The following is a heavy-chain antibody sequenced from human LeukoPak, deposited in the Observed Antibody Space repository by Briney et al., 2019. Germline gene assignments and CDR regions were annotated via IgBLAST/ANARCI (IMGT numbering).Heavy chain of an antibody. V-gene: IGHV4-59*01. CDR2: IYYSGST. Sequence: PSETLSLTCTVSGGSISSYYWSWIRQPPGKGLEWIGYIYYSGSTNYNPSLKSRVTISVDTSKNQFSLKLSSVTAADTAVYYCARKSISYDSSGYYNPILDYWGQGTLVTVSS. CDR1: GGSISSYY. D-gene: IGHD3-22*01. J-gene: IGHJ4*02. CDR3: ARKSISYDSSGYYNPILDY.